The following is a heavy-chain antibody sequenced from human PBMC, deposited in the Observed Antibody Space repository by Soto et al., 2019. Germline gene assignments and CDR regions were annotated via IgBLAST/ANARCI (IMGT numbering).Heavy chain of an antibody. V-gene: IGHV1-8*01. CDR1: GYTFTSYD. CDR2: MNPNSGNT. J-gene: IGHJ6*03. Sequence: ASVKVSCKASGYTFTSYDINWVRQATGQGLEWMGWMNPNSGNTGYAQKFQGRVTMTRNTSISTAYMELSSLRSEDTAVYYCERGRASLYYYYYMDVWGKGTTVTVSS. CDR3: ERGRASLYYYYYMDV.